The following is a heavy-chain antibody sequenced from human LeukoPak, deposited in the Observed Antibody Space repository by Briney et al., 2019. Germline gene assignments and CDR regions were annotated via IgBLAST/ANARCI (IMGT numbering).Heavy chain of an antibody. CDR2: ISGSGGST. Sequence: SGGSLRLSCAASGFTFSSYAMSWVRQAPGKGLEWVSAISGSGGSTYYADSVKGRFTISRDNSKNTLYLQMNSLRAEDTAVYYCAKEGSSTWYVDYYGMDVWGQGTTVTVSS. D-gene: IGHD6-13*01. J-gene: IGHJ6*02. V-gene: IGHV3-23*01. CDR1: GFTFSSYA. CDR3: AKEGSSTWYVDYYGMDV.